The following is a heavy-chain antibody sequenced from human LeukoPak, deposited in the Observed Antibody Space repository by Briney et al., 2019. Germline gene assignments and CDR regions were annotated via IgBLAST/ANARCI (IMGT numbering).Heavy chain of an antibody. CDR2: IYYSGST. D-gene: IGHD1-14*01. CDR3: ARKGLKVEPYFDY. CDR1: GGSISSGGYY. Sequence: SETLSLTCTVSGGSISSGGYYWSWIRQHPGKGLEWIGYIYYSGSTYYNPSLKSRVTISVDTSKNQSSLKLSSVTAADMAVYYCARKGLKVEPYFDYWGQGTLVTVSS. J-gene: IGHJ4*02. V-gene: IGHV4-31*03.